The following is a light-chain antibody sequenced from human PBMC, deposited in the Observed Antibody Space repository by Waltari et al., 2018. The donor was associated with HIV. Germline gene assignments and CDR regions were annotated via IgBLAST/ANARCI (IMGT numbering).Light chain of an antibody. V-gene: IGKV1-39*01. CDR3: QQSFSTPWT. CDR1: QTISSY. J-gene: IGKJ1*01. CDR2: GAS. Sequence: DIQMTQSPSSLSASVGDRVTITCRASQTISSYLNWYQQKLGKAPKLLIYGASSLQSGVPSRFSGSGSGTAFTLTISSLQPEDFATYYCQQSFSTPWTFGQGTKVEMK.